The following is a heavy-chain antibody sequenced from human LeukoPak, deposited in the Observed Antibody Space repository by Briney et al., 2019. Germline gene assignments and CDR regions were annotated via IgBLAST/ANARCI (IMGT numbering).Heavy chain of an antibody. J-gene: IGHJ4*02. D-gene: IGHD3-10*01. CDR2: ISWNSGSI. V-gene: IGHV3-9*01. Sequence: PGGSLRLSCAASGFTFDDYAMHWVRQAPGKGLEWVSGISWNSGSIGYADSVKGRFTISRDNAKNSLYLQMNSLRAEDTALYYCAKDIRAYYGQSLDYWGQGTLVTVSS. CDR3: AKDIRAYYGQSLDY. CDR1: GFTFDDYA.